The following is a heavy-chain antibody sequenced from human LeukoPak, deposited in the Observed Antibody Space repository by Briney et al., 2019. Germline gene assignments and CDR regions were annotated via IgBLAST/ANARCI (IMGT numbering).Heavy chain of an antibody. D-gene: IGHD4-17*01. CDR2: IYPGDSET. CDR1: GYIFSSYW. V-gene: IGHV5-51*01. CDR3: ARAGRATVTRLDY. J-gene: IGHJ4*02. Sequence: GESLKISCKGSGYIFSSYWIGWVRQMPGKGLEWMGIIYPGDSETRYSPSFQGQVTISADKSISTAFLQWSSLKASDTAMYYCARAGRATVTRLDYWGQGTLVTVTS.